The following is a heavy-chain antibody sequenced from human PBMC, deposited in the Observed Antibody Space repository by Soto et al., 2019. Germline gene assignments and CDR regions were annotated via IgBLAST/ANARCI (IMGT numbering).Heavy chain of an antibody. V-gene: IGHV4-34*01. CDR1: GGSFSGYY. CDR2: INHSGST. Sequence: QVQLQQWGAGLLKPSETLSLTCAVYGGSFSGYYWSWIRQPPGKGLEWIGEINHSGSTNYNPSLKSRVTISVDTSKNQFSLKLSSVTAADTAVYYCARCTYYYDSSGSPFDYWGQGTLVTVSS. D-gene: IGHD3-22*01. CDR3: ARCTYYYDSSGSPFDY. J-gene: IGHJ4*02.